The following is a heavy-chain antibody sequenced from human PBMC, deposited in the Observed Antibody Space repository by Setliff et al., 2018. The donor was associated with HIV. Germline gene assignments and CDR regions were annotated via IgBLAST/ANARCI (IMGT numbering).Heavy chain of an antibody. J-gene: IGHJ5*02. CDR2: IYSTGHT. D-gene: IGHD4-17*01. CDR1: SYSITDGNY. CDR3: ARFPRDYGDENYFDT. Sequence: PSETLSLTCLVFSYSITDGNYWAWIRQSPGKGLEWIGSIYSTGHTYYNPSHKSRLTMFIDTAKNRFSLKLMSVTAADTAVYSCARFPRDYGDENYFDTWGQGTLVTVSS. V-gene: IGHV4-38-2*01.